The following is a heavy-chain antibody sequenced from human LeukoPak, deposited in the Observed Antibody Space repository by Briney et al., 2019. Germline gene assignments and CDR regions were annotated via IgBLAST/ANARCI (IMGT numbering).Heavy chain of an antibody. Sequence: SETLSLTCAVYGGSFSGYYWSWIRQPPGKGLKWIGEINHSGSTNYNPSLKSRVTISVDTSKNQFSLKLSSVTAADTAVYYCARGRRCSSTSCSVPYYYYYMDVWGKGTTVTVSS. CDR3: ARGRRCSSTSCSVPYYYYYMDV. J-gene: IGHJ6*03. D-gene: IGHD2-2*01. CDR1: GGSFSGYY. V-gene: IGHV4-34*01. CDR2: INHSGST.